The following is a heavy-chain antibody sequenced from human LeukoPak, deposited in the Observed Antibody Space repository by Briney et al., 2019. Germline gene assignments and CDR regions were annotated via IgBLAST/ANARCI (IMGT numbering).Heavy chain of an antibody. V-gene: IGHV3-9*01. CDR1: GFTFDDYA. CDR2: ISWNSGTI. Sequence: PGGSLRLSCAASGFTFDDYAMHWVRHAPGKGLEWVSGISWNSGTIGYADSVKGRFTISRDNGKKSLFLQMNSLRAEDTALYYCSKDTRDILTGYYNTAFDYWGQGTLVTVSS. D-gene: IGHD3-9*01. J-gene: IGHJ4*02. CDR3: SKDTRDILTGYYNTAFDY.